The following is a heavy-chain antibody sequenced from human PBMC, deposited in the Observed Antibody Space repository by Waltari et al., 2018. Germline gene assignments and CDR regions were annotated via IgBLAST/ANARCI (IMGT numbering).Heavy chain of an antibody. V-gene: IGHV4-38-2*02. CDR2: IYHSGGT. CDR1: GYSISSGYY. D-gene: IGHD3-22*01. CDR3: ARDYYDSSGYYRPFDY. J-gene: IGHJ4*02. Sequence: QVQLQESGPGLVKPSETLSLTCTVSGYSISSGYYWGWIRQPPGKGLEWIGSIYHSGGTYYNPSLKSRVTISVDTSKNQFSLKLSSVTAADTAVYYCARDYYDSSGYYRPFDYWGQGTLVTVSS.